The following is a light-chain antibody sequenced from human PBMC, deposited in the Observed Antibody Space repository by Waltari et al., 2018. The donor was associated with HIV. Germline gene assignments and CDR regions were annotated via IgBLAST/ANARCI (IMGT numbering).Light chain of an antibody. CDR2: RNN. Sequence: QSVLTQPPSASETPGQRVTISCSGSSSNIGSNYVYWYQHLPGTAPKLLIYRNNQRPSGVPDRFSGSKSGTSASLAISGLRSEDEADYYCAAWGDSLTSLVFGTGTKVTVL. V-gene: IGLV1-47*01. CDR1: SSNIGSNY. CDR3: AAWGDSLTSLV. J-gene: IGLJ1*01.